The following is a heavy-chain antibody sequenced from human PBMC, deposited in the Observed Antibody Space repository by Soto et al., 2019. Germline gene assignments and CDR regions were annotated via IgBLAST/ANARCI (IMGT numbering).Heavy chain of an antibody. CDR3: VRYILAPASFVYFDY. D-gene: IGHD5-12*01. Sequence: GGSLRLTCVASGFTFSSYYMTWVRQAPGEGLEWVANMNQDGSEKYYVDSVKGRFIISRDHAENSLYLEVSSLRADDTAVYYCVRYILAPASFVYFDYWGQRNLVTVSS. CDR2: MNQDGSEK. V-gene: IGHV3-7*05. CDR1: GFTFSSYY. J-gene: IGHJ4*02.